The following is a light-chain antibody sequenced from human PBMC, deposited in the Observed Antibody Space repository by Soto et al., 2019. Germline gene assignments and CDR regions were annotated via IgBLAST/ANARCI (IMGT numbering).Light chain of an antibody. CDR3: QQYSFLPRT. Sequence: EIVMTQSPATLSVSPGERATLSCRASQSFSNYLAWYQQKPGQAPRLLIYGASTRATGIPDRFGGSGSGTDFTLTISRLEPEDFAVYYCQQYSFLPRTFGQGTKVDIK. V-gene: IGKV3D-15*02. J-gene: IGKJ1*01. CDR2: GAS. CDR1: QSFSNY.